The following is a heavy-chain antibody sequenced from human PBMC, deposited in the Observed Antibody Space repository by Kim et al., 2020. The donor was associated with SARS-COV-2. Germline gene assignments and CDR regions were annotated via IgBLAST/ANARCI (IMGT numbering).Heavy chain of an antibody. V-gene: IGHV3-21*01. CDR2: ISSSSSYI. CDR3: ARDRILVPLHYYYGMDV. CDR1: GFTFSSYS. Sequence: GGSLRLSCAASGFTFSSYSMNWVRQAPGKGLEWVSSISSSSSYIYYADSVKGRFTISRDNAKNSLYLQMNSLRAEDTAVYYCARDRILVPLHYYYGMDVWGQGTTVTVSS. D-gene: IGHD3-10*01. J-gene: IGHJ6*02.